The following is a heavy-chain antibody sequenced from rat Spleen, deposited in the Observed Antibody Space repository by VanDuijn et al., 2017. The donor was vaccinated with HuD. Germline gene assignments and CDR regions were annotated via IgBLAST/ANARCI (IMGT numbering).Heavy chain of an antibody. CDR3: ARPHNYRYVMDA. CDR2: ISTGGDNT. V-gene: IGHV5-25*01. D-gene: IGHD1-10*01. Sequence: EVQLVESDGGLVQPGRSLKLSCAASGFTFSNYYMAWVRQAPTKGLEWVAYISTGGDNTYYRDSVKGRFTISRDNAKSTLYLQMNSLRSEDTATYYCARPHNYRYVMDAWGQGASVTVSS. J-gene: IGHJ4*01. CDR1: GFTFSNYY.